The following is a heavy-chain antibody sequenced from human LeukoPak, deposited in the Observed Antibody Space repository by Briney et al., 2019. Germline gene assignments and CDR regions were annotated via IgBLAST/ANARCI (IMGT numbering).Heavy chain of an antibody. V-gene: IGHV3-23*01. J-gene: IGHJ4*02. CDR2: ISGGGGST. D-gene: IGHD6-19*01. Sequence: PGGSLRLSCAASGFTFSSYAMSWVRQAPGKGLEWVSAISGGGGSTYYADSVKGRFTISRDNSKNTLYLQMNSLRAEDTAVYYCAKDTAVAGAYYFDYRGQGTLVTVSS. CDR1: GFTFSSYA. CDR3: AKDTAVAGAYYFDY.